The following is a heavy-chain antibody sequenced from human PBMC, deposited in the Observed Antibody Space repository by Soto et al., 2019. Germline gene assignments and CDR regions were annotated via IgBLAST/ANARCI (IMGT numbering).Heavy chain of an antibody. CDR1: GFTFSSYA. CDR2: ISGSGGST. Sequence: PGGSLRLSCAASGFTFSSYAMSWVRQAPGKGLEWVSAISGSGGSTYYAGSVKGRFTISRDNSKNTLYLQMNSLRAEDTAVYYCAKGHYYDFYYYGMDVWGQGTTVTVSS. V-gene: IGHV3-23*01. D-gene: IGHD3-22*01. CDR3: AKGHYYDFYYYGMDV. J-gene: IGHJ6*02.